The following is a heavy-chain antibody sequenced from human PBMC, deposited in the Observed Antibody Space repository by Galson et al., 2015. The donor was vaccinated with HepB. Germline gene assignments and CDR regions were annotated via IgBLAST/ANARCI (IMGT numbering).Heavy chain of an antibody. J-gene: IGHJ2*01. Sequence: SLRLSCAASGFTFSSYWMHWVRQAPGKGLVWVSRINSDGSSTSYADSVKGRFTISRDNAKNTLYLQMNSLRAEDTAVYYCARGYDPGSPYWYFDLWGRGTLATVSS. V-gene: IGHV3-74*01. CDR3: ARGYDPGSPYWYFDL. CDR1: GFTFSSYW. D-gene: IGHD3-10*01. CDR2: INSDGSST.